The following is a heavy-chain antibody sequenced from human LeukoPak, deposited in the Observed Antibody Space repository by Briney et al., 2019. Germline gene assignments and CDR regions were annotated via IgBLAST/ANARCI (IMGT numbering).Heavy chain of an antibody. J-gene: IGHJ3*02. V-gene: IGHV1-69*05. CDR2: IIPIFGTA. CDR3: ARNLGYCSGGSCRNDAFDI. Sequence: SVKVSCKASGGTFSSYAISWVRQAPGQGLEWMGGIIPIFGTANYAQKFQGRVTITTDESTSTAYMELSSLRSEDTAVYYCARNLGYCSGGSCRNDAFDIWGLGTMVTVSS. D-gene: IGHD2-15*01. CDR1: GGTFSSYA.